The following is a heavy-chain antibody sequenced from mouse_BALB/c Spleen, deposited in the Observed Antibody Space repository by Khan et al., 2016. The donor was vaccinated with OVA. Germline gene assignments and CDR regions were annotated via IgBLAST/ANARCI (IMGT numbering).Heavy chain of an antibody. CDR1: GFTFSNYD. D-gene: IGHD2-2*01. Sequence: EVELVESGGDLVTPGGSLKLSCAASGFTFSNYDMSWVRQTPDKRLEWVATISSAGSYTYYPDSVKGRFTISRDNAKNTLYLQMSSLKSEDTAMYYCARRGYDEAWFAYWGQGTLVTVSA. CDR3: ARRGYDEAWFAY. CDR2: ISSAGSYT. J-gene: IGHJ3*01. V-gene: IGHV5-6*01.